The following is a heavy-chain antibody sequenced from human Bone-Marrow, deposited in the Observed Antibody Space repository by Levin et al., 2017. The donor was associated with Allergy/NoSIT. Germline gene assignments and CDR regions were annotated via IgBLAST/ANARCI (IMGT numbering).Heavy chain of an antibody. J-gene: IGHJ4*02. V-gene: IGHV3-9*01. CDR2: IMWNSARM. CDR3: VKDRSSVDNWNYGGPFES. CDR1: GFTFNAFA. Sequence: CEASGFTFNAFAMHWVRQIPGKGLEWVTGIMWNSARMDYADSVKGRFTISRDNGKKSLYLEMNALRVEDTALYYCVKDRSSVDNWNYGGPFESWGQGTLVTVSS. D-gene: IGHD1-7*01.